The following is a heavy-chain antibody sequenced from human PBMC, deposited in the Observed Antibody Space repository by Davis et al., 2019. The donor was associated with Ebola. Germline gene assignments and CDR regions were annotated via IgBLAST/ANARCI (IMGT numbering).Heavy chain of an antibody. D-gene: IGHD3-3*01. V-gene: IGHV3-74*01. CDR1: GFTFSNSW. J-gene: IGHJ4*02. CDR2: MNSDGSII. Sequence: GESLKISCAASGFTFSNSWMHWVRQAPAKGLVWVSRMNSDGSIINNADSVKGRFTISRDNAKNTLYLQMNSLRAEDTAFYYCAKERSYDFWSGADFWGQGTLVTVSS. CDR3: AKERSYDFWSGADF.